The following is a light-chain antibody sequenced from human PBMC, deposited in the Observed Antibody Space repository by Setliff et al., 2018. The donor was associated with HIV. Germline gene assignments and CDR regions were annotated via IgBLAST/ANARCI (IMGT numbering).Light chain of an antibody. CDR2: QAS. Sequence: QSVLTQPAYVSGSPGQSITISCTGTSGDVGRYNLVSLYQQQPGKPPKLMIYQASKRPSGVSNRFSGSKSGNAASLTISVLQAEDEADYYCCSNTGSNTYVFGTWTKVTVL. CDR3: CSNTGSNTYV. V-gene: IGLV2-23*01. J-gene: IGLJ1*01. CDR1: SGDVGRYNL.